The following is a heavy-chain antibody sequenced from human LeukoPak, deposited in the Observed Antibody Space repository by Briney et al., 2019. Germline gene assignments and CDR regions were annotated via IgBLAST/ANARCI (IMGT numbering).Heavy chain of an antibody. J-gene: IGHJ4*02. V-gene: IGHV3-7*01. CDR2: IKQDGSEK. Sequence: PGGSLRLSCAASGFTFSSYWMSWVRQAPGKGLEWVANIKQDGSEKYYVDSVKGRFTISRDNAKKSLYLQMNSLRPEDTAVYYCARILSGPGSYYKYYFDYWGQGTLVTVSS. D-gene: IGHD3-10*01. CDR3: ARILSGPGSYYKYYFDY. CDR1: GFTFSSYW.